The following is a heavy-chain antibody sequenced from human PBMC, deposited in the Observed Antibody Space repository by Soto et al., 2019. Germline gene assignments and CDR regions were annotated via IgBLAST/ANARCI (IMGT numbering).Heavy chain of an antibody. Sequence: SGPTLVNPTQTLTLTCTFSGFSLSTSGMCVSWIRQPPGKALEWLARIDWDDDKYYSTSLKTRLTISKDTSKNQVVLTMTNMDPVDTATYYCARGTGMVRGVSRFDYWGQGTLVTVSS. CDR1: GFSLSTSGMC. J-gene: IGHJ4*02. CDR3: ARGTGMVRGVSRFDY. D-gene: IGHD3-10*01. CDR2: IDWDDDK. V-gene: IGHV2-70*11.